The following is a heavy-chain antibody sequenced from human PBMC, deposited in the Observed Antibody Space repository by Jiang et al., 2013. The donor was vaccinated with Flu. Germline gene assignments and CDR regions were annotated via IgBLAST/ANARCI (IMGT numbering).Heavy chain of an antibody. CDR2: IYHSGGT. Sequence: GPGLVKPSGTLSLTCAVSGDSISSSKWWSWVRQPLGKGLEWIGEIYHSGGTNYNPSLKSRVTISVDKSKNQFSLKLSSVTAADTAVYYCARDWGVYTSGWYGAFDYWGQGTLVTVSS. CDR3: ARDWGVYTSGWYGAFDY. J-gene: IGHJ4*02. D-gene: IGHD6-19*01. CDR1: GDSISSSKW. V-gene: IGHV4-4*02.